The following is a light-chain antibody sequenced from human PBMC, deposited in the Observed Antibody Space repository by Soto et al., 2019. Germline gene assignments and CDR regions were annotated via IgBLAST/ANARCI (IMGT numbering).Light chain of an antibody. Sequence: QSVLTQPPSASGTPGQRVTISCSGSSSNIGSNYVYWYQQLPGTAPKLLIYRNNQRPSGVPDRFSGSKSGTSASLAISGLRSEDEADYYCAAWDVCLRGRYVFGTGTKVTVL. CDR2: RNN. V-gene: IGLV1-47*01. CDR1: SSNIGSNY. J-gene: IGLJ1*01. CDR3: AAWDVCLRGRYV.